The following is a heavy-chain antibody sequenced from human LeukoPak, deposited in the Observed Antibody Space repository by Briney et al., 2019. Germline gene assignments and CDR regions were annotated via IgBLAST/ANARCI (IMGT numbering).Heavy chain of an antibody. CDR2: TYTRGNS. D-gene: IGHD3-22*01. Sequence: GGSLRLSCAASGFDVSSHHMVWVRQAPGKRLEWVSVTYTRGNSYYTDSVKGRFIISRDTSKNTMDLQMNSLRPEDSALYFCARGGRGSAAVVAPRSFDIWGQGTMVAVSS. CDR1: GFDVSSHH. V-gene: IGHV3-53*01. CDR3: ARGGRGSAAVVAPRSFDI. J-gene: IGHJ3*02.